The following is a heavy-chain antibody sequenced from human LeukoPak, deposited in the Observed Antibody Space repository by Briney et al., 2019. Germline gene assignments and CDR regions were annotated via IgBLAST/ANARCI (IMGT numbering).Heavy chain of an antibody. D-gene: IGHD5-18*01. V-gene: IGHV3-23*01. J-gene: IGHJ4*02. CDR1: GFTFSNYG. Sequence: GTLRLSCAASGFTFSNYGMNWVRQAPGKGLEWLSGISPRGGGTYYADSVKGRFTISRDNVKNSLYLQMNSLRAEDTAVYYCARHLSGVTGYTYGRGIDYWGQGTLVTVSS. CDR3: ARHLSGVTGYTYGRGIDY. CDR2: ISPRGGGT.